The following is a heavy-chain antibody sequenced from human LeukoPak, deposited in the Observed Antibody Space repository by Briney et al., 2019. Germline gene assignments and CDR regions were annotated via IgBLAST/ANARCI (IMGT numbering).Heavy chain of an antibody. D-gene: IGHD2/OR15-2a*01. Sequence: GGSLRLSCAASGFTVSSNYMSWVRQAPGKWLEWVSVIYSGGSTYYADSVKGRFTISRDNSKNTLYLQMNSLRAEDTAVYYCASDYLRPAYYYYGMDVWGQGTTVTVSS. J-gene: IGHJ6*02. CDR3: ASDYLRPAYYYYGMDV. V-gene: IGHV3-66*01. CDR1: GFTVSSNY. CDR2: IYSGGST.